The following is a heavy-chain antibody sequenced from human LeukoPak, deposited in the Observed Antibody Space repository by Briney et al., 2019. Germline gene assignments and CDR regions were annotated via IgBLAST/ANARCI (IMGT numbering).Heavy chain of an antibody. J-gene: IGHJ6*02. Sequence: GGSLRLSCAASGFTFSSYGMHWVRQAPGKGLEWVAVISYDGSNKYYADSVKGRFTISRDNSKNTLYLQMNSLRAEDTAVYYCAKGRGTRTWGMDVWGQGTTVTVSS. V-gene: IGHV3-30*18. CDR3: AKGRGTRTWGMDV. D-gene: IGHD3-16*01. CDR2: ISYDGSNK. CDR1: GFTFSSYG.